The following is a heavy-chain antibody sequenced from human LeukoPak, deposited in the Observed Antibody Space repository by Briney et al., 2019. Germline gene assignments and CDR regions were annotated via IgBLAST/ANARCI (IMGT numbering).Heavy chain of an antibody. D-gene: IGHD3-22*01. CDR3: ARDYDSSGYEVDY. CDR2: INPNSGGT. CDR1: GYTFTGYY. V-gene: IGHV1-2*02. Sequence: ASVKVSCKASGYTFTGYYMHWVRQAPGQGLEWMGWINPNSGGTNYAQKFQGRVTMTRDTSISTAYMELSSLRSEDTAVYYCARDYDSSGYEVDYWGQGTLVTVSS. J-gene: IGHJ4*02.